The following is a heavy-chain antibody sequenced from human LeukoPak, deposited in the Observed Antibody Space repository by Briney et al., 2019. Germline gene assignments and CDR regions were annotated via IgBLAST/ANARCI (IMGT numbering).Heavy chain of an antibody. V-gene: IGHV4-4*08. CDR3: AREEKELVYYFDY. CDR2: ISYSGST. Sequence: SSETLSLTCTVSGGSINNYYWSWIRQPPGKGLEWIGYISYSGSTNYNPSLKSRVTISVDTSKNQFSLKLSSVTAADTAVYYCAREEKELVYYFDYWGQGTLVTVSS. CDR1: GGSINNYY. J-gene: IGHJ4*02. D-gene: IGHD2-8*02.